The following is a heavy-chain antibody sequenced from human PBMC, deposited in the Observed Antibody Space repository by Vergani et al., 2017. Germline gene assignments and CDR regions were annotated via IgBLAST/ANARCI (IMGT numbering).Heavy chain of an antibody. CDR2: IYYSGST. Sequence: QVQLQQWGAGLLKPSETLSLTCAVSGGSISSSSYYWGWIRQPPGKGLEWIGSIYYSGSTYYNPSLKSRVTISVDTSKNQFSLKLSSVTAADTAVYYCARLIAAAGYEFDYWGQGTLVTVSS. J-gene: IGHJ4*02. CDR3: ARLIAAAGYEFDY. V-gene: IGHV4-39*01. CDR1: GGSISSSSYY. D-gene: IGHD6-13*01.